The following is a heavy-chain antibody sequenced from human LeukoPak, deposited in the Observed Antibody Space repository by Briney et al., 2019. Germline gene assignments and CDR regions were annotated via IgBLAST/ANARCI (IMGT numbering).Heavy chain of an antibody. J-gene: IGHJ4*02. CDR1: GFTFSSYS. Sequence: GGSLRLSCAASGFTFSSYSMNWVRQAPGKGLEWVSSISSSSYIYYADSVKGRFTISRDNAKNSLYLQMNSLRAEDTAVYYCARGGNSSGWCFDYWGQGTLVTVSS. CDR2: ISSSSYI. V-gene: IGHV3-21*01. CDR3: ARGGNSSGWCFDY. D-gene: IGHD6-19*01.